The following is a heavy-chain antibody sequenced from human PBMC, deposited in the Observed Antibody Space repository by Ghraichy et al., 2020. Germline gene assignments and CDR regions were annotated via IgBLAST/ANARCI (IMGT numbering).Heavy chain of an antibody. D-gene: IGHD3-3*01. V-gene: IGHV4-30-4*01. CDR3: ARELVIWSGSRRGMDV. CDR1: GGSIRSGDYY. CDR2: IYHSGNT. J-gene: IGHJ6*02. Sequence: SETLSLTCTVSGGSIRSGDYYWTWIRQPPGKGLEWIGYIYHSGNTYSNPSLKSRVTISVDTSKNQFSLKVRSVTAADTAVYYCARELVIWSGSRRGMDVWGQGTTVTVSS.